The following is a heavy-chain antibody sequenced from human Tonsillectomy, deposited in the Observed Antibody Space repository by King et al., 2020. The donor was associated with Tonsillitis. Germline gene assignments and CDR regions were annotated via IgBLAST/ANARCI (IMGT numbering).Heavy chain of an antibody. CDR3: ARGGYGSGGSCYSHFDY. J-gene: IGHJ4*02. D-gene: IGHD2-15*01. CDR2: INPYSGDT. CDR1: GYTFTDYY. V-gene: IGHV1-2*02. Sequence: QLVQSGAEVKKPGASVKVSCKASGYTFTDYYIHWVRQVPGQGLEWMGWINPYSGDTNYAQKFHGGVTMTRDTSITTAYMGLSRLASDDTAVYYCARGGYGSGGSCYSHFDYWGQGTPVTVSS.